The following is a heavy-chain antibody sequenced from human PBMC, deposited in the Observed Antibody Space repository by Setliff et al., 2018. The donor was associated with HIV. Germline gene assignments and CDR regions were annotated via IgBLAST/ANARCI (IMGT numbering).Heavy chain of an antibody. V-gene: IGHV4-4*09. J-gene: IGHJ5*01. CDR3: AKRAVQYGTVTSSNWFES. Sequence: SETLSLTCAVSGDSIGTYSWHWLRQPPGKGLEWIGYIYGSGSTGYNPSLTSRVTMSTDTPNNRFALKLTSVTAADTAVYYSAKRAVQYGTVTSSNWFESWGQGTLVTVSS. CDR2: IYGSGST. D-gene: IGHD1-7*01. CDR1: GDSIGTYS.